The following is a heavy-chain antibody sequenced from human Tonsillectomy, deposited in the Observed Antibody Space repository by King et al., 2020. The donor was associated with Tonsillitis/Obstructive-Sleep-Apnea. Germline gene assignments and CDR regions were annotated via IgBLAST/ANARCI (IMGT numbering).Heavy chain of an antibody. CDR1: GGSFSGYY. CDR3: ARGMAQDIVVGSYNWFDP. CDR2: INHSGST. J-gene: IGHJ5*02. D-gene: IGHD2-2*01. Sequence: VQLQQWGAGLLKPSETLSLTCAVYGGSFSGYYWSWIRQPPGKGLEWIGEINHSGSTNYNPPLTSRVTISVDTSKNQFSLRLSSVTAADTAVYYRARGMAQDIVVGSYNWFDPWGQGTLVTVSS. V-gene: IGHV4-34*01.